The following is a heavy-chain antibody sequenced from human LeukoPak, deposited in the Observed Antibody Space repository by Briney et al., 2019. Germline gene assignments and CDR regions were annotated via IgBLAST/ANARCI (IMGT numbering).Heavy chain of an antibody. D-gene: IGHD2-2*01. CDR1: GYTFTSYG. Sequence: ASVKVSCKASGYTFTSYGISWVRQAPGQGLEWMGWISAYNGNTNYAQKLQGRVTMTEDTSTDTAYMELSSLRSEDTAVYYCATAHSVVPAAADYWGQGTLVTVSS. CDR3: ATAHSVVPAAADY. J-gene: IGHJ4*02. CDR2: ISAYNGNT. V-gene: IGHV1-18*01.